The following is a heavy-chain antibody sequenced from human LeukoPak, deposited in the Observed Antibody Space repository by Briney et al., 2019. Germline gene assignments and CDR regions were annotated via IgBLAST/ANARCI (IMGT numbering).Heavy chain of an antibody. J-gene: IGHJ4*02. Sequence: GGSLRLSYAASGFTFSSYAMSWVRQAPGKGLEWVSAISGSGGSTYYADSVKGRFTISRDNSKNTLYLQMNSLRAEDTAVYYCANSVVPAALSYDYWGQGTLVTVSS. D-gene: IGHD2-2*01. CDR3: ANSVVPAALSYDY. CDR1: GFTFSSYA. V-gene: IGHV3-23*01. CDR2: ISGSGGST.